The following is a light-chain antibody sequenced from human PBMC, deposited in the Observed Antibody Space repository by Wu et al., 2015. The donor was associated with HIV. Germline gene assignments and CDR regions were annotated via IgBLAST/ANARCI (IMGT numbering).Light chain of an antibody. J-gene: IGKJ1*01. CDR2: GAS. CDR1: QTVGTY. CDR3: QQTYNMRT. Sequence: DIELTQFPSSLSASVGDRVTITCRASQTVGTYLNWYQQKSGRAPKLLIYGASHLESGVPSRFSGAGSGPNFVLIIDNLQPEDFATYFCQQTYNMRTFGQGT. V-gene: IGKV1-39*01.